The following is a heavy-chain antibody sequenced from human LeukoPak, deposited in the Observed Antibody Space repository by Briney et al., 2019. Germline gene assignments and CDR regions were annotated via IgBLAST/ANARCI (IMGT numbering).Heavy chain of an antibody. V-gene: IGHV4-59*01. CDR2: THYSGTG. J-gene: IGHJ5*02. CDR3: ARGKTLTAPPNWFDP. D-gene: IGHD2-21*02. CDR1: GGPIIASY. Sequence: SETLSLTCAVSGGPIIASYWSWIRQPPGKGLEWIGYTHYSGTGNYNPSLKSRVTISIDTSKNRFSLRLTSVTAADTAVYYCARGKTLTAPPNWFDPWGQGTLVTVSS.